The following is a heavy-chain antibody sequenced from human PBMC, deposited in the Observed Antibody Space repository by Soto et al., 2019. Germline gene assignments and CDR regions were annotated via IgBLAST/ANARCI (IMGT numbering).Heavy chain of an antibody. J-gene: IGHJ4*02. V-gene: IGHV1-2*02. CDR2: INPNSGGT. CDR3: ARDKGYDFWSGYFDY. D-gene: IGHD3-3*01. Sequence: SVKVACNASGYTFTSYDINWVRQAPGQGLEWMGWINPNSGGTNYAQKFQGRVTMTRDTSISTAYMELSRLRSDETAVYYCARDKGYDFWSGYFDYWGQGILVTVSS. CDR1: GYTFTSYD.